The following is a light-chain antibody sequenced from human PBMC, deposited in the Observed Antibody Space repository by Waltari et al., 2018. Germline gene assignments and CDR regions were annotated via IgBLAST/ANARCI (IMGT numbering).Light chain of an antibody. CDR1: SSDVGGYNF. CDR3: CSYVGGGTLV. Sequence: QSALTQPASVSGSPGQSITISCMGTSSDVGGYNFVSWYQQHPGKAPKLMIYEVTKRPSVVSNRFSGSTSGNTSSLTIAGLQAEDDADYYCCSYVGGGTLVFGGGTNVTVL. CDR2: EVT. J-gene: IGLJ2*01. V-gene: IGLV2-23*02.